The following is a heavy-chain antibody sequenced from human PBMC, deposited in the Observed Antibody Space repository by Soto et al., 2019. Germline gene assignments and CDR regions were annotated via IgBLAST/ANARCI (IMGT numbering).Heavy chain of an antibody. V-gene: IGHV1-46*01. Sequence: GASVKVSCKASGYSFTSDYLHLERQAPGQGLERMGIVNPSGNCTSHAQKFRGGVTMTRDTSTSTVHMDLSSLRSEDTAVYYCARGPHSYYDYIWGSYRSTAPFDYWGKGTLVTVSS. CDR1: GYSFTSDY. J-gene: IGHJ4*02. CDR3: ARGPHSYYDYIWGSYRSTAPFDY. CDR2: VNPSGNCT. D-gene: IGHD3-16*02.